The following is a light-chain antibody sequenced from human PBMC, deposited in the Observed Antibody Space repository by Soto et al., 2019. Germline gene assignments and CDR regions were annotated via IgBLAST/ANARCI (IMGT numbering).Light chain of an antibody. Sequence: QVPQVPSYLSASVVDIVTITCRASQSIRTWLAWYQQKPGSAPKLLIYKASTLDSGVPSRFSGNGSGTDFALTINNVQPEDCATYYCQQYNSYWTFGLGTKVDI. CDR2: KAS. CDR1: QSIRTW. V-gene: IGKV1-5*03. CDR3: QQYNSYWT. J-gene: IGKJ1*01.